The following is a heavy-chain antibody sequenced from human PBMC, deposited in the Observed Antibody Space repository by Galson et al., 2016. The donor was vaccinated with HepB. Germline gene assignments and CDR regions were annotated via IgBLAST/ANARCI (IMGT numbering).Heavy chain of an antibody. J-gene: IGHJ2*01. D-gene: IGHD1-7*01. Sequence: SLRLSCAASGFTFSNYWMSWVRQAPGKGLEWVANIKQDGNEKYYVDSVKGRFTISRDNAKNSMYLQMNSLRDEDTAVYYCAKEATATTGAKTERVWYFDLWGRGTLVTVSS. CDR1: GFTFSNYW. CDR3: AKEATATTGAKTERVWYFDL. V-gene: IGHV3-7*01. CDR2: IKQDGNEK.